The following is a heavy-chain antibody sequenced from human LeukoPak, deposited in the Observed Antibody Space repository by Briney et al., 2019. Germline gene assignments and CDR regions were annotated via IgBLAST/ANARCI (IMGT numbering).Heavy chain of an antibody. CDR3: AASTRDGYNLDY. CDR2: IYYSGST. V-gene: IGHV4-59*11. J-gene: IGHJ4*02. CDR1: GGSISSHY. Sequence: SETLPLTCTVSGGSISSHYWSWIRQPPGKGLEWIGYIYYSGSTSYNPSLKSRVTISVDTSKNQFSLKLSSVTAADTAVYYCAASTRDGYNLDYLGQGTLVNGSS. D-gene: IGHD5-24*01.